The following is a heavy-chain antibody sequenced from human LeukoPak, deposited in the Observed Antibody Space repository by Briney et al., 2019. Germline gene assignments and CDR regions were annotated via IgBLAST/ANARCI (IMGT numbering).Heavy chain of an antibody. CDR1: GGTFSSYA. V-gene: IGHV1-3*01. CDR2: INAGNGNT. D-gene: IGHD3-9*01. J-gene: IGHJ4*02. Sequence: ASVKVSCKASGGTFSSYAISWVRQAPGQRLEWMGWINAGNGNTKYSQKFQGRVTITRDTSASTAYMELSSLRSEDTAVYYCARELRAYYDILTGLDYWGQGTLVTVSS. CDR3: ARELRAYYDILTGLDY.